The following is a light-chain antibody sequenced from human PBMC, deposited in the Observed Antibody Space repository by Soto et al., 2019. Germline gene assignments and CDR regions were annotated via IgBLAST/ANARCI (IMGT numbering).Light chain of an antibody. J-gene: IGKJ1*01. CDR3: QQHNNWPPWT. V-gene: IGKV3-11*01. Sequence: EIVLTQSPATLSLSPGGRATLSWRGSQSLRSHLVWYQQKPGQAPRLLIYEASNRATGIPARFSGSGSGTEFTLTISSLQSEDFAVYYCQQHNNWPPWTFGQGTKVDIK. CDR2: EAS. CDR1: QSLRSH.